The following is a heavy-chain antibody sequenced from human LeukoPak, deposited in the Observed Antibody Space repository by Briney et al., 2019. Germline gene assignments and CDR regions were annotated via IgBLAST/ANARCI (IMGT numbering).Heavy chain of an antibody. V-gene: IGHV3-23*01. CDR1: GSTFSTSA. Sequence: GASVRLSHAASGSTFSTSAVSWVRQAAGKGLGWVSFIIASGGSSSYAQSVKGRFTISRDNPRKPLYMQMNSLRAEATALYYCASIHPYYDGSVYWVQWGQGTLVTVSS. D-gene: IGHD3-22*01. CDR2: IIASGGSS. CDR3: ASIHPYYDGSVYWVQ. J-gene: IGHJ4*02.